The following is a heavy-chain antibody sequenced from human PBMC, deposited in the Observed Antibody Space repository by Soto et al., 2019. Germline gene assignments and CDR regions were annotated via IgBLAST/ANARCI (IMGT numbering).Heavy chain of an antibody. V-gene: IGHV3-23*01. CDR1: GFTFSSYA. CDR3: ATVSPVMITFGGADY. J-gene: IGHJ4*02. Sequence: GGSLRLSCAASGFTFSSYAMSWVRQAPGKGLEWVSAISASGDSTYYADSVKGRFTISRDNSKNTLYLQMNSLRAEDTAVYYCATVSPVMITFGGADYWGQGTLVTVSS. D-gene: IGHD3-16*01. CDR2: ISASGDST.